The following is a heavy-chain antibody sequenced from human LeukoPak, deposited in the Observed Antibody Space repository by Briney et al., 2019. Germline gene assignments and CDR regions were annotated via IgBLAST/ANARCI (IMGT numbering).Heavy chain of an antibody. Sequence: GGSLRLSRAASGFTFSTYWMSWGRQAPGKGLEWVADIKQDGSEKNYVGSVKSRFTISRDNAKNSLFLQMNSLRAEDTAVYYFARGGGRLIDHWGQGTLVTVSS. V-gene: IGHV3-7*01. D-gene: IGHD1-26*01. CDR3: ARGGGRLIDH. J-gene: IGHJ4*02. CDR2: IKQDGSEK. CDR1: GFTFSTYW.